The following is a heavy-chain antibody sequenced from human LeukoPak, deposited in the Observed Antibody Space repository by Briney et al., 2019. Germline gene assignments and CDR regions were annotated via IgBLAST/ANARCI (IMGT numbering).Heavy chain of an antibody. D-gene: IGHD7-27*01. J-gene: IGHJ4*02. Sequence: SETLSLTCTVSGGSISSGGYYWSWIRQHPGKGLEWIGYIYYSGSTYYNPSLKSRVTISVDTSKNQFSLKLSSVTAADTAVYYCARAWGSGGYFDYWGQGTLVTVSS. CDR3: ARAWGSGGYFDY. CDR2: IYYSGST. CDR1: GGSISSGGYY. V-gene: IGHV4-31*03.